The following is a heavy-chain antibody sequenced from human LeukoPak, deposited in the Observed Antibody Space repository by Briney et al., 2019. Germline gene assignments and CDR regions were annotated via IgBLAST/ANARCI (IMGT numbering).Heavy chain of an antibody. J-gene: IGHJ4*02. Sequence: GASVKVSCKASGGTFSSYAISWVRQVPGQGLEWMGGIIPIFGTANYAQKFQGRVTITADKSTSTAYMELSSLRSEDTAVYYCARVQDCSSTSCVWGQGTLVTVSS. D-gene: IGHD2-2*01. CDR3: ARVQDCSSTSCV. V-gene: IGHV1-69*06. CDR1: GGTFSSYA. CDR2: IIPIFGTA.